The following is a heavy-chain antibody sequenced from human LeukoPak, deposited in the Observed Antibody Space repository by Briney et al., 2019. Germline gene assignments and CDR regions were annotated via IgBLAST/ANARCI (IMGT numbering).Heavy chain of an antibody. Sequence: ASVKVSCKASGYTFTGYGISWVRQAPGQGLEWMGWISAYNGNTNYAQKLQGRVTMTTDTSTSTAYMELRSLRSDDTAVYYCAVQRGYCSSTSCYTGAFDIWGQGTMVTVSS. V-gene: IGHV1-18*01. J-gene: IGHJ3*02. CDR2: ISAYNGNT. CDR1: GYTFTGYG. CDR3: AVQRGYCSSTSCYTGAFDI. D-gene: IGHD2-2*02.